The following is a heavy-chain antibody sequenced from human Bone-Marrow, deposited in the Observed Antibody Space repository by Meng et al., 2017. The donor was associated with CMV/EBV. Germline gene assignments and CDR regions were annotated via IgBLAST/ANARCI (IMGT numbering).Heavy chain of an antibody. CDR2: INPNSGGT. CDR3: ARYDGSSSMRLGDY. D-gene: IGHD6-6*01. J-gene: IGHJ4*02. CDR1: GYTFTGYY. V-gene: IGHV1-2*02. Sequence: ASVKVSCKASGYTFTGYYMHWVRQAPGQGLEWMGWINPNSGGTNYAQKFQGRVTMTRDTSISTAYMELSRLRSEDTAVYYCARYDGSSSMRLGDYWGQGTLVTVSS.